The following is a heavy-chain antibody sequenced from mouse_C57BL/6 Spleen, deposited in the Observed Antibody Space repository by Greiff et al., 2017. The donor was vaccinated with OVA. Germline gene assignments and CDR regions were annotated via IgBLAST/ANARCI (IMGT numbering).Heavy chain of an antibody. CDR3: TREGYGSSYDAMDY. D-gene: IGHD1-1*01. V-gene: IGHV5-9-1*02. CDR1: GFTFSSYA. CDR2: ISSGGDYI. Sequence: EVNVVESGEGLVKPGGSLKLSCAASGFTFSSYAMSWVRQTPEKRLEWVAYISSGGDYIYYADTVKGRFTISRDNARNTLYLQMSSLKSEDTAMYYCTREGYGSSYDAMDYWGQGTSVTVSS. J-gene: IGHJ4*01.